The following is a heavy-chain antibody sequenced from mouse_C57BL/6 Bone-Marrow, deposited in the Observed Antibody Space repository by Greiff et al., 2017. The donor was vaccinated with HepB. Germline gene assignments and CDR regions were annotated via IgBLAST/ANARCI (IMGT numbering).Heavy chain of an antibody. CDR1: GYTFTSYG. J-gene: IGHJ4*01. V-gene: IGHV1-81*01. CDR2: IYPRSGNT. D-gene: IGHD1-1*02. CDR3: AIPLWPYAMDY. Sequence: QVQLKQSGAELARPGASVKLSCKASGYTFTSYGISWVKQRTGQGLEWIGEIYPRSGNTYYNEKFKGKATLTADKSSSTAYMELRSLTSEDSAVYVCAIPLWPYAMDYWGQGTSVTVSS.